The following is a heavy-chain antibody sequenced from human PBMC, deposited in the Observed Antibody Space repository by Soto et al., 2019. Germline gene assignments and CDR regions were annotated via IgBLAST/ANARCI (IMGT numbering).Heavy chain of an antibody. CDR2: ITWNSRVL. Sequence: GGSLRLSCVGTGLNFDDFAMHWVRQAPGKGLEWVSGITWNSRVLAYADSVKGRFTISRDNARNSLYLQMDSLRDEDTALYYCAKGRYDFWSPYYFDSWGQGTLVTVPQ. CDR1: GLNFDDFA. V-gene: IGHV3-9*01. D-gene: IGHD3-3*01. J-gene: IGHJ4*02. CDR3: AKGRYDFWSPYYFDS.